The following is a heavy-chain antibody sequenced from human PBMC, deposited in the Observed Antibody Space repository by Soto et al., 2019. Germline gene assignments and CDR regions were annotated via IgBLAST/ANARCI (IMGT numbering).Heavy chain of an antibody. V-gene: IGHV4-34*01. CDR1: GGSFSGYY. CDR3: ARGYSAYDYLP. D-gene: IGHD5-12*01. CDR2: INHSGST. Sequence: QVQLQQWGAGLLKPSETLSLTCAVYGGSFSGYYWSWIRQSPGKGLEWVGEINHSGSTNYNPSLKSRVTISLDTSKNQFSLKLSSVTAADTAVYYCARGYSAYDYLPWGQGTLVTVSS. J-gene: IGHJ5*02.